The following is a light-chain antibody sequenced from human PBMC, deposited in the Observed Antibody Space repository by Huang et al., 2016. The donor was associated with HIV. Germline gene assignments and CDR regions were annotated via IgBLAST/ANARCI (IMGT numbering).Light chain of an antibody. Sequence: EVVLTQSPATLSLSPGERATLSCRASQSVSSYLAWYQQSPGQAPRLLIYDASNRATGIPARFSGSGSGTEFTLTISSLEPEDFAVYYCQQRTIWPPITFGQGTRLEIK. J-gene: IGKJ5*01. CDR2: DAS. V-gene: IGKV3-11*01. CDR3: QQRTIWPPIT. CDR1: QSVSSY.